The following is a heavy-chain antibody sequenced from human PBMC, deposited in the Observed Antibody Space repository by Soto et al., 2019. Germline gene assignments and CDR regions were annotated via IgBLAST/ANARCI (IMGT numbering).Heavy chain of an antibody. J-gene: IGHJ6*02. V-gene: IGHV3-30-3*01. CDR2: ISYDGSNK. CDR3: ARDGSDSSFYGMDV. CDR1: GFTFSSYA. Sequence: GGSLRLSCAASGFTFSSYAMHWVRQAPGKGLEWVAVISYDGSNKYYADSVKGRFTISRDNSKNTLYLQMNSLRAEDTAVYYCARDGSDSSFYGMDVWGQGTTVTVS.